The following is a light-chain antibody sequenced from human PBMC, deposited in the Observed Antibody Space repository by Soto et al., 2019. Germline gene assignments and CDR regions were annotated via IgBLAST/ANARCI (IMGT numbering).Light chain of an antibody. Sequence: QSVLTQPPSASGTPGQRVTISCSGSRSTIRSNVVNWYQQLPGTAPKLLIYTDNQRPSGVPDRFSGSKSDTSASLAISGLQSEDEADYCCAAWDDSLNGLVFGGGTKLTVL. CDR3: AAWDDSLNGLV. CDR1: RSTIRSNV. CDR2: TDN. V-gene: IGLV1-44*01. J-gene: IGLJ3*02.